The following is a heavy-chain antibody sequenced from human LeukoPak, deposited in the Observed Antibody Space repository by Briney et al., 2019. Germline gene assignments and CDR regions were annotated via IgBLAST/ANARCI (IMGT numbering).Heavy chain of an antibody. CDR1: GFTFSNFW. D-gene: IGHD4-23*01. V-gene: IGHV3-7*01. CDR3: ARQSTVATDW. CDR2: IKQDETEK. Sequence: PGGSLRLSCTASGFTFSNFWMGWVRQAPGKGLEWVANIKQDETEKFYLGSVKGRFTISRDNAKNSLYLQMNSLRVEDTAVYYCARQSTVATDWWGQGTLVTVSS. J-gene: IGHJ4*02.